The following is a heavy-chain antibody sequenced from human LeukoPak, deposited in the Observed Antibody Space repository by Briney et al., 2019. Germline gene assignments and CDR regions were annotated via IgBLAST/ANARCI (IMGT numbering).Heavy chain of an antibody. J-gene: IGHJ4*02. CDR2: ISSSSSYI. CDR3: ARDSPYGSGSVDY. D-gene: IGHD3-10*01. CDR1: GFTFSSYS. Sequence: MTGGSLRLSCAASGFTFSSYSMNWVRQAPGKGLEWVSSISSSSSYIYYADSVKGRFTISRDNAKNSLYLQMNSLRAEDTAVYYCARDSPYGSGSVDYWGQGTLVTVSS. V-gene: IGHV3-21*01.